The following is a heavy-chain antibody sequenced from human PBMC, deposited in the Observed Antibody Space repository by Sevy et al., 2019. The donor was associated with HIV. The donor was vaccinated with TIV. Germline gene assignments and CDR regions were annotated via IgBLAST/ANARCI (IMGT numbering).Heavy chain of an antibody. V-gene: IGHV3-23*01. CDR2: ISSTGDYT. CDR1: GFTFSSFA. D-gene: IGHD5-18*01. CDR3: AKKMGGGSGMAFLVDY. J-gene: IGHJ4*02. Sequence: GGSLRLSCAGSGFTFSSFAMGWVRQAPGKGLDWISVISSTGDYTYYADSVKGRFTISRDNSKNTLFLQMNSLRAEDTGIVYWAKKMGGGSGMAFLVDYWGQGTLVTVSS.